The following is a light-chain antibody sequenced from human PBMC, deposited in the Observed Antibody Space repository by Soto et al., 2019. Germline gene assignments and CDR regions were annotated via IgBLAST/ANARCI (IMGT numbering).Light chain of an antibody. CDR2: ATS. CDR3: QQYGSSPPIT. Sequence: EIVLTQSPCALSLSPGERATLSCRASQSVSSGYLAWYQQKPGQAPRLLIFATSRRATGIPDRFSGSGSGTDFSLTISRLEPEDVAVYYCQQYGSSPPITFGQGTQLEIK. J-gene: IGKJ5*01. V-gene: IGKV3-20*01. CDR1: QSVSSGY.